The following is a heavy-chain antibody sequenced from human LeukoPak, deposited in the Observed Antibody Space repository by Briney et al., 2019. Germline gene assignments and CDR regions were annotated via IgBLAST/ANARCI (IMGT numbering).Heavy chain of an antibody. V-gene: IGHV3-66*01. CDR2: IYSGGST. Sequence: PGGSLRLSCAASGFTVSSNYMSWVRQAPGKGLDWVSVIYSGGSTYYADSVKGRFTISRDNSKNTLYLQMNSLRVEDTAVYYCAKDAYCSGGSCPPYWGQGTLVTVSS. J-gene: IGHJ4*02. D-gene: IGHD2-15*01. CDR3: AKDAYCSGGSCPPY. CDR1: GFTVSSNY.